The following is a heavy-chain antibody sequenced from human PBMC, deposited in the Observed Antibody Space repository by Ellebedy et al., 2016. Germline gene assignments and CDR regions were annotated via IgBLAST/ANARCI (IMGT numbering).Heavy chain of an antibody. Sequence: GGSLRLSXKGSGYSFTSYWIGWVRQMPGKGLEWMGIIYPGDSDTRYSPSFQGQVTISADKSISTAYLQWSSLKASGTAMYYCARTDWLLSEYYFDYWGQGTLVTVSS. D-gene: IGHD3-9*01. J-gene: IGHJ4*02. CDR1: GYSFTSYW. V-gene: IGHV5-51*01. CDR2: IYPGDSDT. CDR3: ARTDWLLSEYYFDY.